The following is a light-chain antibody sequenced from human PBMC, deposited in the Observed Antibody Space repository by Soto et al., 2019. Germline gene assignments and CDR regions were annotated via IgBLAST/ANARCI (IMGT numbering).Light chain of an antibody. J-gene: IGLJ1*01. V-gene: IGLV1-40*01. CDR2: GNS. Sequence: QSVLAQPPSVSGAPGQRVTISCTGSGSNIGAPYDVHWYQLLPGAAPKVLIHGNSNRPSGVPDRFSGSRSGTSAPLAITGLQAADEADYYCQSYDSSLSGYVFGTGTKVTV. CDR1: GSNIGAPYD. CDR3: QSYDSSLSGYV.